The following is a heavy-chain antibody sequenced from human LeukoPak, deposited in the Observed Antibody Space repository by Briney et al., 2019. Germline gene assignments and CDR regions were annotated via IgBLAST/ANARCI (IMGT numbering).Heavy chain of an antibody. V-gene: IGHV4-39*01. CDR2: IYYSGNT. J-gene: IGHJ6*02. CDR1: GGSISSRDNY. Sequence: SETLSLTCTLSGGSISSRDNYWGWFRQPPGKGLEWIGSIYYSGNTYYNPSLESRVTISVDTSKNQFSLKVSSATASDTAVYYCARQDTLTHYYVMDVWGQGTTVTVSS. D-gene: IGHD4-17*01. CDR3: ARQDTLTHYYVMDV.